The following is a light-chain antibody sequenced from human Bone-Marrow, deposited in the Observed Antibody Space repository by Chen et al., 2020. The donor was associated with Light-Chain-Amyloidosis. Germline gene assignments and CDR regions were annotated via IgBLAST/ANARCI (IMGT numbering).Light chain of an antibody. J-gene: IGLJ3*02. Sequence: SYVLTQPSSVSVAPGQTATIACGGNNIGTTSVHWYQPTPGQAPLLVVYDDSDRPSGIPERLSGCKSGNTATLTISRVEAGDEADYYCQVWDRSSDRPVFGGGTKLTVL. V-gene: IGLV3-21*02. CDR3: QVWDRSSDRPV. CDR2: DDS. CDR1: NIGTTS.